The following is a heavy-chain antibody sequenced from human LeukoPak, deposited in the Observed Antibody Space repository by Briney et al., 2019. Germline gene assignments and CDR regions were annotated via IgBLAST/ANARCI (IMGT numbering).Heavy chain of an antibody. CDR1: GYTFTRYW. V-gene: IGHV5-51*01. D-gene: IGHD1-26*01. CDR3: ARAYSGSYYGY. J-gene: IGHJ4*02. Sequence: GESLKISCKGSGYTFTRYWIAWVRQMPGRGLEWMGVIWPDDSDTRYSPSFQGQVTISVDKSINTAYLQWSSLKASDTAMYYCARAYSGSYYGYWGQGTLVTVSS. CDR2: IWPDDSDT.